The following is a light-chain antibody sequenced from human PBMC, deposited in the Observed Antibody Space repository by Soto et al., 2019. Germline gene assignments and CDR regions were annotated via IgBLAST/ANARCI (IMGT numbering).Light chain of an antibody. Sequence: LTQPHSVSESPGKTVTISCTRSSGNIANNYVQWYQQRPGEAPKLIISEVRNRPSGISYRFTGSKSGNTASLTISGLQAEDEADYYCSSYTTTSTLVFGGGTKLTVL. V-gene: IGLV2-14*01. CDR1: SGNIANNY. J-gene: IGLJ3*02. CDR3: SSYTTTSTLV. CDR2: EVR.